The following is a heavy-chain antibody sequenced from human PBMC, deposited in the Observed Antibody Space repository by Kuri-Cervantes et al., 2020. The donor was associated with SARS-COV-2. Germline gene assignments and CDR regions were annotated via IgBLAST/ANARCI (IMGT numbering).Heavy chain of an antibody. J-gene: IGHJ5*02. CDR1: GGSFGDYK. V-gene: IGHV4-34*01. CDR3: ARGHVVVVVAARSGWFDP. CDR2: INHSGST. Sequence: ESLKISCAVYGGSFGDYKWSWIRQPPGKGLEWIGDINHSGSTDNNPSPKSRVTISVDASKNQFSLKLSSVTAADTAVYYCARGHVVVVVAARSGWFDPWGQGTLVTVSS. D-gene: IGHD2-15*01.